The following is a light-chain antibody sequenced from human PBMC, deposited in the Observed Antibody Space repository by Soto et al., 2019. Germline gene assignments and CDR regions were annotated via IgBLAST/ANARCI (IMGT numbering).Light chain of an antibody. V-gene: IGKV3D-20*02. CDR3: QQRSKWRT. CDR1: QSVSSNS. CDR2: GAS. J-gene: IGKJ1*01. Sequence: EIVLTQSPGTLSLSPGERATLSCRASQSVSSNSLGWYQQKPGQAPRLFIYGASTRATGIPDRFSGSGSGTDFTLTISRLEPEDFAVYYCQQRSKWRTFGQGTKVDI.